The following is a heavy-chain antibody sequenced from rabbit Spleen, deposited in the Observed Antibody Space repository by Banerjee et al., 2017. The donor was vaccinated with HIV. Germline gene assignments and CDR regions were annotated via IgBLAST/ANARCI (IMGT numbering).Heavy chain of an antibody. Sequence: QEQLVESGGGLVKPEGSLKLSCTASGFSFSNKAVMCWVRQAPGKGLEWIACINVVTGKAVYATWAQGRFTFSRTSSTTVTLQMTSLTAADTATYFCARDTSSSFSSYGMDLWGPGTLVTVS. CDR3: ARDTSSSFSSYGMDL. J-gene: IGHJ6*01. CDR1: GFSFSNKAV. V-gene: IGHV1S45*01. CDR2: INVVTGKA. D-gene: IGHD1-1*01.